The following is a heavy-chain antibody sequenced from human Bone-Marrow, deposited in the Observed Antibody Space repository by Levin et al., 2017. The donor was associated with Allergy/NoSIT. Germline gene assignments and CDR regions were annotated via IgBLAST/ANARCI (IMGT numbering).Heavy chain of an antibody. CDR3: ARGGDEFSYGLFLDY. D-gene: IGHD5-18*01. CDR2: IHDSGST. V-gene: IGHV4-59*01. J-gene: IGHJ4*02. CDR1: GGSMNNYY. Sequence: SQTLSLTCTVSGGSMNNYYWSWIRQPPGKGLEWIGYIHDSGSTNYSPSLKSRVTISLDTSKNQFSLNLSSVTAADPAVYFCARGGDEFSYGLFLDYWGQGTLVTVSS.